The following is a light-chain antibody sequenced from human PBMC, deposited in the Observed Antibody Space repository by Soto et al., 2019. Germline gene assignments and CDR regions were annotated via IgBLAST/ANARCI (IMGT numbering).Light chain of an antibody. V-gene: IGKV1-5*03. CDR1: QSISSW. CDR2: EAS. CDR3: QHYKESST. Sequence: DIQMTQSPSTLSASVGDRVTITFRASQSISSWLAWYQQKPGKAPKLLLYEASSSQIGVPPRFSGSGFGTEFTLTISSLQPDDFATYYCQHYKESSTFGQGTRLESK. J-gene: IGKJ1*01.